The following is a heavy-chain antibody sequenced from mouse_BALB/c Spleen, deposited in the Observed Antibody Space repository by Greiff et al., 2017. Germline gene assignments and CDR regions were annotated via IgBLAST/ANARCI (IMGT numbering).Heavy chain of an antibody. D-gene: IGHD1-1*02. V-gene: IGHV5-6-3*01. CDR3: AREGDYDYHAMDY. J-gene: IGHJ4*01. CDR2: INSNGGST. Sequence: VQLKESGGGLVQPGGSLKLSCAASGFTFSSYGMSWVRQTPDKRLELVATINSNGGSTYYPDSVKGRFTISRDNAKNTLYLQMSSLKSEDTAMYYCAREGDYDYHAMDYWGQGTSVTVSS. CDR1: GFTFSSYG.